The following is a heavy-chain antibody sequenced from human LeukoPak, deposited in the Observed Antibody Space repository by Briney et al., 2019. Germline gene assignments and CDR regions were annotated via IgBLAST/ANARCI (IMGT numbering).Heavy chain of an antibody. D-gene: IGHD3-3*01. J-gene: IGHJ5*02. CDR1: GGSFSGYY. CDR3: VRAVLRFVEWPHKPFGFNWFDP. CDR2: INHSGST. V-gene: IGHV4-34*01. Sequence: SETLSLTCAVYGGSFSGYYWSWIRQPPRKGLEWIGEINHSGSTNYNPSLKTRVTISVDTSKNQFSLNPRYVTAADTSVYYCVRAVLRFVEWPHKPFGFNWFDPWGQGTLVTVSS.